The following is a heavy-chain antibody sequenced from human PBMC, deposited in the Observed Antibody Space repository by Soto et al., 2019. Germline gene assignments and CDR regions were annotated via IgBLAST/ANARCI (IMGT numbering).Heavy chain of an antibody. D-gene: IGHD3-9*01. CDR3: ARGTDYDVLTGLDY. J-gene: IGHJ4*02. CDR2: ISPFNGDT. CDR1: GYTFISYG. Sequence: ASVKVSCKASGYTFISYGINWVRQAPGQGLEWMGWISPFNGDTKYAQKFQGRVTLTTDSYTNTAYMELRSLRSDDTAVYFCARGTDYDVLTGLDYWGQGTLVTVSS. V-gene: IGHV1-18*01.